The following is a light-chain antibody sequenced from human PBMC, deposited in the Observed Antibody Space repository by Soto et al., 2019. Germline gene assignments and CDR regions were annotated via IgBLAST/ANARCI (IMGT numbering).Light chain of an antibody. J-gene: IGKJ4*01. CDR3: QQLASYPIGT. Sequence: DIQLTQSPSFLPASIGDRVTITYRASQDISSSLAWYQQKPGKAPKLLIYDASTLQTGVPSRFRGSGSGTEFTLTISSLQPEDFATYSCQQLASYPIGTFGGGTKVDIK. CDR2: DAS. V-gene: IGKV1-9*01. CDR1: QDISSS.